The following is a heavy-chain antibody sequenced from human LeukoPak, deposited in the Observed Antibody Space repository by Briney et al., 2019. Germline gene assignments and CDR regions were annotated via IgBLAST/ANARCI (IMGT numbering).Heavy chain of an antibody. V-gene: IGHV3-11*04. Sequence: KTGGSLRLSCAASGFTFSDYYMSWIRQAPGKGLEWVSYISSSGSTIYYADSVKGRFTISRDNAKNSLYLQMYSLRAEDTAVYYCARDEYYYDSSGYPPDYWGQGTLVTVSS. CDR3: ARDEYYYDSSGYPPDY. CDR1: GFTFSDYY. D-gene: IGHD3-22*01. CDR2: ISSSGSTI. J-gene: IGHJ4*02.